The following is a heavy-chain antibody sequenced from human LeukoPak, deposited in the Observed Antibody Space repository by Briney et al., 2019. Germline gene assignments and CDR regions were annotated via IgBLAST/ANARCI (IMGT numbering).Heavy chain of an antibody. Sequence: SETLSLTCTVSGYSISSGCYWGWIRQPPGKGLEWIGSIYHSGSTYYNPSLKSRVTISVDTSKNQFSLKLSSVTAADTAVYYCARDIPLRVGATTSGDYWGQGTLVTVSS. J-gene: IGHJ4*02. CDR1: GYSISSGCY. CDR3: ARDIPLRVGATTSGDY. CDR2: IYHSGST. V-gene: IGHV4-38-2*02. D-gene: IGHD1-26*01.